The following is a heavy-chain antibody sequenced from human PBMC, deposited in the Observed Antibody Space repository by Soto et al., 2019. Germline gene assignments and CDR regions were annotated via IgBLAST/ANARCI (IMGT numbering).Heavy chain of an antibody. Sequence: QVHLVQSGAEVKKPGSSVKVSCKASGGTLSSYAITWVRQAPGQGLEWMGGIIPIFGTTNYAQKFQRRVTITADASTSTAYMELNSLRSEDTAFYYCATDALTGSQRWFDPWGQGTLVSVSS. CDR2: IIPIFGTT. CDR3: ATDALTGSQRWFDP. J-gene: IGHJ5*02. CDR1: GGTLSSYA. V-gene: IGHV1-69*12. D-gene: IGHD7-27*01.